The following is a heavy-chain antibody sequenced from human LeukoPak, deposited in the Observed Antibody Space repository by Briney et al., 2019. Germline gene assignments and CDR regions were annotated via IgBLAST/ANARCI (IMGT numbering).Heavy chain of an antibody. CDR2: IKQDGSEK. D-gene: IGHD3-9*01. CDR1: GFTFSSYW. CDR3: ARGRLLRYFDWLSSGENWLDP. V-gene: IGHV3-7*01. J-gene: IGHJ5*02. Sequence: GGSLRLSCAASGFTFSSYWMSWVRQAPGKGLEWVANIKQDGSEKYYVNSVEGRFTISRDNAKTSLYLQMNSLRAEDTAVYYCARGRLLRYFDWLSSGENWLDPWGQGTLVTVSS.